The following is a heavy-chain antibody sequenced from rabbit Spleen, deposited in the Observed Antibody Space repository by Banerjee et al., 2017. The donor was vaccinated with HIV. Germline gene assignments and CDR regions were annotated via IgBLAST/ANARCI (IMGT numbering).Heavy chain of an antibody. D-gene: IGHD8-1*01. Sequence: QSLEESGGDLVQPGASLTLTCTASGFSFNSGYDMCWVRQAPGKGLEWIACVYAGSSGSTYSATWAKGRFTISKTSSTTVTLQMTSLTAADTATYFCARDTGTSFSTYGMDLWGPGTLSPS. CDR2: VYAGSSGST. V-gene: IGHV1S40*01. CDR1: GFSFNSGYD. J-gene: IGHJ6*01. CDR3: ARDTGTSFSTYGMDL.